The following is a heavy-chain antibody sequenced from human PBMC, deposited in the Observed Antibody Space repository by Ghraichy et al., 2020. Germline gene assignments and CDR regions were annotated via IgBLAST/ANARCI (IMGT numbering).Heavy chain of an antibody. Sequence: SETLSLTCAVHGGSFNSHYYTWIRQSPGKGLEWIGEINHVAYARYNPSLQSRVTISLDTSNSQFSLSLTSVTVADTAVYYCARRIDFHESAGRLDPWGQGTQVTVSS. V-gene: IGHV4-34*01. CDR2: INHVAYA. CDR1: GGSFNSHY. CDR3: ARRIDFHESAGRLDP. D-gene: IGHD3-9*01. J-gene: IGHJ5*02.